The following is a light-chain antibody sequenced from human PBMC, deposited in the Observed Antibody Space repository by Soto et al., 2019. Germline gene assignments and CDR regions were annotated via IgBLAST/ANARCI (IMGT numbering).Light chain of an antibody. CDR2: EDD. CDR1: SGSIANNF. Sequence: NFMLTQPHSVSKSPGKTVIISCTRSSGSIANNFVQWYQQRPDSSPTTMIYEDDQRPSGVPERFSGSIDISSNSASLIISGLRTEDEADYYCQSYDSGNQDVVFGGGTKLTVL. CDR3: QSYDSGNQDVV. V-gene: IGLV6-57*01. J-gene: IGLJ2*01.